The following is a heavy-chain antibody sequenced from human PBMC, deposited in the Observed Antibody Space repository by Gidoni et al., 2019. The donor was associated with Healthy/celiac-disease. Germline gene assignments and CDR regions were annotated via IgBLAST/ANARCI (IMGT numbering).Heavy chain of an antibody. CDR3: ARVSGLLRPYYYYYGMDV. V-gene: IGHV4-34*01. D-gene: IGHD2-15*01. CDR2: INHSGST. J-gene: IGHJ6*02. Sequence: QVQLQQWGAGLLKPSETLSRTCAVYGGSFSGYYWSWIRQPPGKGLEWIGEINHSGSTNYNPSLKSRVTISVDTSKNQFSLKLSSVTAADTAVYYCARVSGLLRPYYYYYGMDVWGQGTTVTVSS. CDR1: GGSFSGYY.